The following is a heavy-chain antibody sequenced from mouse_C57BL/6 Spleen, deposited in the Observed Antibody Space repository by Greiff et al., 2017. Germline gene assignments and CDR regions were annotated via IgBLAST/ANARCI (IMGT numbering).Heavy chain of an antibody. V-gene: IGHV1-47*01. CDR3: ARGYYGSSYGYFDV. D-gene: IGHD1-1*01. CDR2: FHPYNDDT. Sequence: VQLQESGAELVKPGASVKMSCKASGYTFTTYPIEWMKQNHGKSLEWIGNFHPYNDDTKYNEKFKGKATLTVEKSSSTVYLELSRLTSDDSAVYYCARGYYGSSYGYFDVWGTGTTVTVSS. J-gene: IGHJ1*03. CDR1: GYTFTTYP.